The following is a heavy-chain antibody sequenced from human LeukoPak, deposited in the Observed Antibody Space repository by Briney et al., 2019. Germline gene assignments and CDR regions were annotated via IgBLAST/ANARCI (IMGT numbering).Heavy chain of an antibody. CDR2: INPNSGGT. CDR1: GYTFTGYY. V-gene: IGHV1-2*06. Sequence: ASVKVSCKASGYTFTGYYMHWVRQAPGQGLEWMGRINPNSGGTNYAQKFQGRVTMIRDTSISTAYMELSRLRSDDTAVYYCAINPAAGTDAFDIWGQGTMVTVSS. CDR3: AINPAAGTDAFDI. J-gene: IGHJ3*02. D-gene: IGHD6-19*01.